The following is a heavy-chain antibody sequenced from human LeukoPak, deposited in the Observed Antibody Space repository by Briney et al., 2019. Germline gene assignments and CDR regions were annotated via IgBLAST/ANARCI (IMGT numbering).Heavy chain of an antibody. V-gene: IGHV3-30*02. CDR2: IRYDGSNK. D-gene: IGHD3-3*01. J-gene: IGHJ6*03. Sequence: GGSLRLSCAASGFTFSSYGMHWVRQAPGKGLEWVAFIRYDGSNKCYADSVKGRFTISRDNSKNTLYLQMNSLRAEDTAVYYCAKDRAVLRFLEWPTTHYYYYYMDVWGKGTTVTVSS. CDR1: GFTFSSYG. CDR3: AKDRAVLRFLEWPTTHYYYYYMDV.